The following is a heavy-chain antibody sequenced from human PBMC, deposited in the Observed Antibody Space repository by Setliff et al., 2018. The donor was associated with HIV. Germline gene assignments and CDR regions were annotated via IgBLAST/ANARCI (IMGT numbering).Heavy chain of an antibody. V-gene: IGHV4-39*01. Sequence: SETLSLTCTVSGGSIIDSRYFWGWIRQPPGKGLEWIGSVYYSGITYYSSSLKSRVTVSVDTSRSQFSLKLTSVTAADTAVYKCVRHVWSDDFLVPGWFDSWSQGTLVTVS. CDR2: VYYSGIT. CDR1: GGSIIDSRYF. CDR3: VRHVWSDDFLVPGWFDS. D-gene: IGHD3-3*01. J-gene: IGHJ5*01.